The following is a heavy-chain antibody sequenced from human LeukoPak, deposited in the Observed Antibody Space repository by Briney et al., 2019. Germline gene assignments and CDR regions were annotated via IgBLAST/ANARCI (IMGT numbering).Heavy chain of an antibody. D-gene: IGHD3-3*01. J-gene: IGHJ6*02. CDR1: GYTFTSYD. CDR2: MNPNSGNT. Sequence: ASVKVSCKASGYTFTSYDINWVRQATGQGLEWMGWMNPNSGNTGYAQKFQGRVTMTRNTSISTAYMELSSLRSEDTAVYYCAHRAYGSGYYTGGFVYYGMDVWGQGTTVTVSS. V-gene: IGHV1-8*01. CDR3: AHRAYGSGYYTGGFVYYGMDV.